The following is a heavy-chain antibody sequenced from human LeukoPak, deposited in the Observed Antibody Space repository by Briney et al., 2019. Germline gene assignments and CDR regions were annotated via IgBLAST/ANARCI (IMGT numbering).Heavy chain of an antibody. CDR1: SDSISSYY. Sequence: SETLSLTCTVSSDSISSYYWSWIRQPPAKGLEWIGYIYYNGGTDYNPSLTSQVTIYVDTPKNQFPLKPSSATISETAVYYCARARRDIVVVPAAIFGYWGQGTLVTVSS. V-gene: IGHV4-59*12. CDR3: ARARRDIVVVPAAIFGY. CDR2: IYYNGGT. J-gene: IGHJ4*02. D-gene: IGHD2-2*01.